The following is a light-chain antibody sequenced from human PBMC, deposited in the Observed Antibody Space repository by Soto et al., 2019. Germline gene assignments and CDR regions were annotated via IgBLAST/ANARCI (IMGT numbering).Light chain of an antibody. CDR3: QLHWT. CDR1: QRISGW. CDR2: KAS. V-gene: IGKV1-5*03. Sequence: DIQMTQSPSTLSASVGYRGTFPCRASQRISGWLAWYQQKPGKAPKRLIYKASSLEIGAPSRLCGSRSGTGFNLPSRSREPKDFCTYYCQLHWTLSQWTKVETK. J-gene: IGKJ1*01.